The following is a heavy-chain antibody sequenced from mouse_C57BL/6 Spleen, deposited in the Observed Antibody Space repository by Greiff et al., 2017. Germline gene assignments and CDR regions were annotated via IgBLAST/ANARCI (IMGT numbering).Heavy chain of an antibody. J-gene: IGHJ3*01. CDR2: IYPGSGNT. CDR1: GYTFTDYY. Sequence: ESGAELVRPGASVKLSCKASGYTFTDYYINWVKQRPGQGLEWIARIYPGSGNTYYNEKFKGKATLTAEKSSSTAYMQLSSLTSEDSAVYFCARALRESFAYWGQGTLVTVSA. D-gene: IGHD2-12*01. V-gene: IGHV1-76*01. CDR3: ARALRESFAY.